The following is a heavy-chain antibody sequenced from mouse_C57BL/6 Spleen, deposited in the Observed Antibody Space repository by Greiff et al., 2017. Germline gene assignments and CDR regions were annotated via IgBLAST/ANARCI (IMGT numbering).Heavy chain of an antibody. D-gene: IGHD1-1*01. CDR1: GYTFTSYW. J-gene: IGHJ3*01. V-gene: IGHV1-69*01. Sequence: QVQLQQPGAELVMPGASVKLSCKASGYTFTSYWMHWVKQRPGQGLEWIGEIYPSDSYTNYNQKFKGKSTLTVDKSSSTAYMQLSSLTSEDSAVYYCARGYGSRCEGFAYWGQGTLVTVSA. CDR2: IYPSDSYT. CDR3: ARGYGSRCEGFAY.